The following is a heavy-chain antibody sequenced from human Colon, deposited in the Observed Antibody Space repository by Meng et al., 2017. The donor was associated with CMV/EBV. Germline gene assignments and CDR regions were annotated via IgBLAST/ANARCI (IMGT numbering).Heavy chain of an antibody. J-gene: IGHJ1*01. D-gene: IGHD1-26*01. V-gene: IGHV6-1*01. CDR1: GESVSSNSAA. CDR2: RYYRSKWYN. CDR3: ARDLSGTYFH. Sequence: SQTLSLTCGISGESVSSNSAAWNWIRQSPSRGLEWRGRRYYRSKWYNDYAVSVTGRITSNPDTSKNKFSLHLNSVTPEDTAVYYCARDLSGTYFHWGQGALVTVSS.